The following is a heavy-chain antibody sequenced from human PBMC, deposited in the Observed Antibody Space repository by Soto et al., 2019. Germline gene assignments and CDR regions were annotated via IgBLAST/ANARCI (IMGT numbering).Heavy chain of an antibody. V-gene: IGHV4-30-2*01. CDR1: GGSISSGGYS. Sequence: QLQLQASGSGLVKPSQTLSLTCAVSGGSISSGGYSWSWIRQPPGKGLEWIGYIYHSGSTYYNPSLKSRVIISVDRSKNQFSLKLSSVTAADTAVYYCAAGGGLPRYYWGQGTLVTVSS. CDR2: IYHSGST. J-gene: IGHJ4*02. D-gene: IGHD5-12*01. CDR3: AAGGGLPRYY.